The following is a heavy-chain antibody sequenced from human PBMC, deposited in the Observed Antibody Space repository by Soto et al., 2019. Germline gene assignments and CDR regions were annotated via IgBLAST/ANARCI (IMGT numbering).Heavy chain of an antibody. D-gene: IGHD2-8*01. CDR3: ARDIMGTNYYYYGMDV. CDR2: IYHSGST. CDR1: GGSISRSNW. Sequence: PSETLSLTCGVSGGSISRSNWWSWVRQPPGKGLEWIGEIYHSGSTNYNPSLKSRVTISVDKSKNQFSLKLSSVTAADTAVYYCARDIMGTNYYYYGMDVWGQGTTVTVSS. V-gene: IGHV4-4*02. J-gene: IGHJ6*02.